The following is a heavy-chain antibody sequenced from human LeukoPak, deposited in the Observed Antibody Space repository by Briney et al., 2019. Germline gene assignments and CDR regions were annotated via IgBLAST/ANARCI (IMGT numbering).Heavy chain of an antibody. Sequence: GGSLRLSCGASGFIFDGYAMNWVRQAPGKGLEWVAQVSKDGSATFYADSVRGRFTISRDNSKNTLSLQMDNLRVDDTAVYFCATGRVQLDYWGQGALVSVSS. D-gene: IGHD3-10*01. CDR2: VSKDGSAT. CDR1: GFIFDGYA. CDR3: ATGRVQLDY. V-gene: IGHV3-30*03. J-gene: IGHJ4*02.